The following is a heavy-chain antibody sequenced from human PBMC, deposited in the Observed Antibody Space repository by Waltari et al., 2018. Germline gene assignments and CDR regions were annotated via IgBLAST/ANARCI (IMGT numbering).Heavy chain of an antibody. Sequence: EGQLVESGGDLVQPGGSLRLSCAASALTFSTSWLPWVRQAPGKGLVWVARINPDGRTTTYADSVRGRFSISRDNAKNTLYLQMNSLTVEDTAVYFCARSMNYGPDYWGRGTLVTVSS. CDR1: ALTFSTSW. CDR2: INPDGRTT. J-gene: IGHJ4*02. CDR3: ARSMNYGPDY. D-gene: IGHD3-10*01. V-gene: IGHV3-74*01.